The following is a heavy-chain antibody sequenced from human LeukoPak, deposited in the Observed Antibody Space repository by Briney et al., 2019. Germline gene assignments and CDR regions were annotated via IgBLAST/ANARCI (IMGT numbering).Heavy chain of an antibody. CDR2: ISAYNGNT. Sequence: ASVKVSCKASGYTFTSYGISWVRQPPGQGLEWMGWISAYNGNTNYAQKLQGRVTMTTDTSTSTAYMELRSPRSDDTAVYYCARDLYYYYYMDVWGKGTTVTVSS. J-gene: IGHJ6*03. V-gene: IGHV1-18*01. CDR3: ARDLYYYYYMDV. CDR1: GYTFTSYG.